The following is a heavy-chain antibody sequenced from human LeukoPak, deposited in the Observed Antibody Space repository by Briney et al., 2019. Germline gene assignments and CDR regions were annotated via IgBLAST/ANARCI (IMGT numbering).Heavy chain of an antibody. CDR2: IKQDGSEK. V-gene: IGHV3-7*01. Sequence: GGSLRLSCAASGFTFSGYWMSWVRQAPGKGLEWVANIKQDGSEKYYVDSVKGRFTISRDNAKNSLYLQMNSLRAEDTAVYYCARAWYYYDSSGYYYPNDYWGQGTLVTVSS. J-gene: IGHJ4*02. CDR1: GFTFSGYW. CDR3: ARAWYYYDSSGYYYPNDY. D-gene: IGHD3-22*01.